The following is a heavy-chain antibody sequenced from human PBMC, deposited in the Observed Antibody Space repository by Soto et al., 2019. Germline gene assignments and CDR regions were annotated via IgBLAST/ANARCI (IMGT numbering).Heavy chain of an antibody. D-gene: IGHD2-15*01. V-gene: IGHV4-61*01. J-gene: IGHJ3*02. CDR3: ARSTLVAASPTAFDI. Sequence: SETLFLTCTVSGGSVSSGSYYWTWIRQPPGKGLEWIGYIYYSGSTTYNPSLKSRVTISPDTSKNQFSLKLSSLTAADTAVYYCARSTLVAASPTAFDIWGQGTMVTVSS. CDR1: GGSVSSGSYY. CDR2: IYYSGST.